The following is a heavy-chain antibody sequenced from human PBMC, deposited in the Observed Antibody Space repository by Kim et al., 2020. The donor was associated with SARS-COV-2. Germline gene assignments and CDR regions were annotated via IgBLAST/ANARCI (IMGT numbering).Heavy chain of an antibody. V-gene: IGHV3-48*01. Sequence: TYNTDPGKGRLTISRDNAKNSLYLQRNSLSAEDTAVYYCAREVRADLNYWGQGTLGTVSS. J-gene: IGHJ4*02. CDR3: AREVRADLNY. CDR2: T.